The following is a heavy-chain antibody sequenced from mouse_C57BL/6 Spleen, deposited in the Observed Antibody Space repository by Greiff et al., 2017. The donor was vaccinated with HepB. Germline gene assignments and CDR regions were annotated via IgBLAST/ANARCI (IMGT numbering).Heavy chain of an antibody. CDR3: ARSTQLGQAY. J-gene: IGHJ3*01. Sequence: QVQLQQSGPELVKPGASVKISCKASGYAFSSSWMNWVKQRPGKGLEWIGRIYPGEGDTNYNGKFKGKATLTADKSSSTAYMQLSSLTSEDSAVYFCARSTQLGQAYWGQGTLVTVSA. CDR1: GYAFSSSW. D-gene: IGHD4-1*02. CDR2: IYPGEGDT. V-gene: IGHV1-82*01.